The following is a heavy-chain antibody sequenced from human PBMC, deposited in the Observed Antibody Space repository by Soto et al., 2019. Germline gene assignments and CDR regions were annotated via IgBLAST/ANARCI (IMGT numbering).Heavy chain of an antibody. CDR2: ISSSGSTI. CDR3: AREPPYYDVWSGSGAVDY. J-gene: IGHJ4*02. CDR1: GFTFSDYY. V-gene: IGHV3-11*01. D-gene: IGHD3-3*01. Sequence: GGSLRLSCAASGFTFSDYYMSWIRQAPGKGLEWVSYISSSGSTIYYADSVKGRFTISRDNAKNSLYLQMNSLRAEDTAVYYCAREPPYYDVWSGSGAVDYWGQGTLVTVSS.